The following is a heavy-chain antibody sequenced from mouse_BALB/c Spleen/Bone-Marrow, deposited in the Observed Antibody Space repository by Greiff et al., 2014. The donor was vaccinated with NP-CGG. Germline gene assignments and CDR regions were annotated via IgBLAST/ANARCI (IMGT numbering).Heavy chain of an antibody. V-gene: IGHV1-87*01. CDR2: IYPGDGDT. CDR1: GYTFTSYW. Sequence: QVQLQQSGAELARPGASVTLSCKASGYTFTSYWMQWVKQRPGQGLEWIGTIYPGDGDTRYTQKFKGKATLTADKSSSTAYMQLSSLASEDSAVYYCARFGYSFAYWGQGTLVTVSA. J-gene: IGHJ3*01. D-gene: IGHD2-3*01. CDR3: ARFGYSFAY.